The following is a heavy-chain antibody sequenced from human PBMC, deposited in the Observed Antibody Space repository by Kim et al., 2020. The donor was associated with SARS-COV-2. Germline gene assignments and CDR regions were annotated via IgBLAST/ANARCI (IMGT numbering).Heavy chain of an antibody. V-gene: IGHV7-4-1*02. D-gene: IGHD2-15*01. CDR1: GYTFTSYA. CDR2: INTNTGNP. CDR3: ARGVRVAATRYYYYGMDV. J-gene: IGHJ6*02. Sequence: ASVKVSCKASGYTFTSYAMNWVRQAPGQGLEWMGWINTNTGNPTYAQGFTGRFVFSLDTSVSTAYLQISSLKAEDTAVYYCARGVRVAATRYYYYGMDVWGQGTTVTVSS.